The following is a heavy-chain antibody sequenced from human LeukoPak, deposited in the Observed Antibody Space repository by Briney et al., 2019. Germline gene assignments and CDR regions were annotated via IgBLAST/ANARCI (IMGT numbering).Heavy chain of an antibody. Sequence: SQTLSLTCAISGDSVSSNSAAWNWIRQSPARGLEWLGRTYYRSKWYNDYAVSVKSRITINPDTSKNQFSLQLNSVTPEDTAVYYCARGPGGPEYIAARNFDYWGQGTLVTVSS. CDR2: TYYRSKWYN. CDR1: GDSVSSNSAA. V-gene: IGHV6-1*01. J-gene: IGHJ4*02. D-gene: IGHD6-6*01. CDR3: ARGPGGPEYIAARNFDY.